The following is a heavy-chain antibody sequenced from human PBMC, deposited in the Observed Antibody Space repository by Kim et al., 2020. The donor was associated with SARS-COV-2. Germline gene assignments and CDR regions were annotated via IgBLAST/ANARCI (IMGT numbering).Heavy chain of an antibody. D-gene: IGHD3-3*01. J-gene: IGHJ4*02. Sequence: HAADSGKGRFTIPRDSPKNTLYLQMNSLSVEDTAIYYCARGARFSAIVDFWGQGTLVIVSS. V-gene: IGHV3-53*01. CDR3: ARGARFSAIVDF.